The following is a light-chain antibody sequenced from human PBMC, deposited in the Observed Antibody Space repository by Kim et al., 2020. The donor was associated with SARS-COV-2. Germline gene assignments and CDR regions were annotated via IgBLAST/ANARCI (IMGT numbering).Light chain of an antibody. J-gene: IGLJ3*02. CDR1: SEPVPDDRY. CDR3: LLSHNGGRV. CDR2: DTR. Sequence: PGGTVTLPCGSTSEPVPDDRYPYWFQQKPGQAPRTLMFDTRHRYSWTPARFSGSLLGGKAALTLSGAQAEDEADYYCLLSHNGGRVFGGGTQLTVL. V-gene: IGLV7-46*01.